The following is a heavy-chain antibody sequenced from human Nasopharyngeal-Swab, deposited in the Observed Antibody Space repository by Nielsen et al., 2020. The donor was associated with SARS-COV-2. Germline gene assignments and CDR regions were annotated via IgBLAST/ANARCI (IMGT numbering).Heavy chain of an antibody. CDR3: ARVPYYYDSSVVWFDP. D-gene: IGHD3-22*01. V-gene: IGHV1-69*06. CDR2: IIPIFGTA. J-gene: IGHJ5*02. Sequence: WVRQAPGQGLEWMGGIIPIFGTANYAQKFQGRVTTTADKSTSTAYMELSSLRSEDTAVYYCARVPYYYDSSVVWFDPWGQGTRVTVSS.